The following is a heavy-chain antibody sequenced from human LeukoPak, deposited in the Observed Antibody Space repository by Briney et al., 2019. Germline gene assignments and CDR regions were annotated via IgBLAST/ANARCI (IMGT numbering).Heavy chain of an antibody. CDR2: IYHSGST. V-gene: IGHV4-30-2*01. CDR1: GGSFSGYS. J-gene: IGHJ5*02. Sequence: SETLSLTCAVYGGSFSGYSWSWIRQPPGKGLEWIGYIYHSGSTYYNPSLKSRVTISVDRSKNQFSLKLSSVTAADTAVYYCAGFYGSGSYYNPANNWFDPWGQGTLVTVSS. D-gene: IGHD3-10*01. CDR3: AGFYGSGSYYNPANNWFDP.